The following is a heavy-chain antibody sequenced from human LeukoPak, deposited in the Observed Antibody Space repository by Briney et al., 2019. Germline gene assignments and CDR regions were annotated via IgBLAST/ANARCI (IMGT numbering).Heavy chain of an antibody. D-gene: IGHD4-17*01. Sequence: TSETLSLTCTVSGGSITNYFWSWIRQPPGKGLEWIAYIYYSGSTSYNPSLKSRVTISVDTSKNQFSLKLSSVTAADTAVYYCARSGNYGGAYWGPGTLVTVSS. CDR2: IYYSGST. CDR3: ARSGNYGGAY. V-gene: IGHV4-59*06. CDR1: GGSITNYF. J-gene: IGHJ4*02.